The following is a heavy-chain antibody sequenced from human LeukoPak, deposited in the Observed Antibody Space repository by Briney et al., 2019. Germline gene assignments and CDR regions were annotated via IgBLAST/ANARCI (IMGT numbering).Heavy chain of an antibody. V-gene: IGHV4-59*01. CDR2: IYYSGST. CDR1: GGSISPYY. J-gene: IGHJ4*02. CDR3: ARYDFNKFFDY. D-gene: IGHD3-3*01. Sequence: SETLSLTCTVSGGSISPYYWIWIRQPPGRGLEWIGYIYYSGSTNYNPSLKSRVTMSVDTSKNQFSLKLTSVTAADTAVYYCARYDFNKFFDYWGQGILVTVSS.